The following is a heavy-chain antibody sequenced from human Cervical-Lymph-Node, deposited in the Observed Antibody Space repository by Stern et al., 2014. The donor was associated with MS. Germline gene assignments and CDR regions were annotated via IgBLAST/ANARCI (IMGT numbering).Heavy chain of an antibody. V-gene: IGHV4-59*01. CDR2: IYHNGNT. Sequence: QLQLQESGPGLVKPSETLSLTCTVSGGSIGRYHWSWVRKPPGKSLEWIGYIYHNGNTNYNPSLKSRVSMSVDTSKNQFSLNLTSVTAADTAVYYCTRDGRSSLSEYFQTWGQGSLVTVSS. CDR3: TRDGRSSLSEYFQT. J-gene: IGHJ1*01. CDR1: GGSIGRYH. D-gene: IGHD6-6*01.